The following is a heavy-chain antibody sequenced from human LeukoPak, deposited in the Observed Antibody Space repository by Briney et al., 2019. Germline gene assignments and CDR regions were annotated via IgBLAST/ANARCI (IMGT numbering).Heavy chain of an antibody. D-gene: IGHD5-24*01. CDR1: GITFSSHA. J-gene: IGHJ6*03. CDR2: ISGSGGHT. CDR3: ATGGAATMRDGYNYYCYYMEV. V-gene: IGHV3-23*01. Sequence: GGSLRLSCAASGITFSSHAMSWVRQAPGKGLEWVSLISGSGGHTYYGDSVKGRFTISRDNSTNRLYLQMNSLRPEDTAVYYCATGGAATMRDGYNYYCYYMEVWGRGTTVTVSS.